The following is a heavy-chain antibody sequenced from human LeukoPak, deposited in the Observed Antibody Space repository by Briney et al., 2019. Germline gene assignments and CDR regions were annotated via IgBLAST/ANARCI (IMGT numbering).Heavy chain of an antibody. CDR2: INHSGST. D-gene: IGHD2-2*01. Sequence: SETLSLTCAVYGGSFSGYYWSWIRQPPGKGLEWIEEINHSGSTNYNPSLKSRVTISVDTSKNQFSLKLSSVTAADTAVYYCARGERGYCSSTSCPWFDPWGQGTLVTVSS. CDR1: GGSFSGYY. V-gene: IGHV4-34*01. CDR3: ARGERGYCSSTSCPWFDP. J-gene: IGHJ5*02.